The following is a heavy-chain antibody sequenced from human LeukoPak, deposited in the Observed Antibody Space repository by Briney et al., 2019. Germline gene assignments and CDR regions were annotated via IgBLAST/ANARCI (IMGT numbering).Heavy chain of an antibody. J-gene: IGHJ4*02. D-gene: IGHD6-13*01. CDR3: AKDRAYSRTYYTGVFDY. V-gene: IGHV3-23*01. Sequence: GGSLRLSCAASGFTFSSYAMSWVRQAPGKGLEWVSRISGLGGSTDYADSVKGRFTITRDTSKNTPYLQLNSLRAEDTAVYYCAKDRAYSRTYYTGVFDYWGQGTLVTVSS. CDR1: GFTFSSYA. CDR2: ISGLGGST.